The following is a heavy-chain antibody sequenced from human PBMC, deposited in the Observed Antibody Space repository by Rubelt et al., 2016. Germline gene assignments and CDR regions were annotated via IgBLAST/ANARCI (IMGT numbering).Heavy chain of an antibody. J-gene: IGHJ6*02. D-gene: IGHD3-10*01. CDR1: GGSISSYY. V-gene: IGHV4-59*08. Sequence: QVQLQESGPGLVKPSGTLSLTCTVSGGSISSYYWSWIRQPPGKGLEWIGYLYYPGSTSYNPSLKSRVTISVDTYENQFSRKVCARTAADTPDNDGAEQAYGSGSHCAYGMDVGGQGHTVTAS. CDR2: LYYPGST. CDR3: AEQAYGSGSHCAYGMDV.